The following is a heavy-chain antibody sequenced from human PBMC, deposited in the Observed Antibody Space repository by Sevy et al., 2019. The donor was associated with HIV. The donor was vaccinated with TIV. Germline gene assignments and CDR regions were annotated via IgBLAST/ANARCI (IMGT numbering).Heavy chain of an antibody. D-gene: IGHD2-2*01. V-gene: IGHV3-23*01. CDR3: AKGSTSSSEVGYFDY. J-gene: IGHJ4*02. CDR2: ISGNGGYT. Sequence: GGSLRLSCAASGFTFSSYAMSWVRQAPGKGLEWVSVISGNGGYTYYADSVKGRFTISRYTSKNTLYLQMNSLRAEDTDVYDCAKGSTSSSEVGYFDYWGQGTLVTVSS. CDR1: GFTFSSYA.